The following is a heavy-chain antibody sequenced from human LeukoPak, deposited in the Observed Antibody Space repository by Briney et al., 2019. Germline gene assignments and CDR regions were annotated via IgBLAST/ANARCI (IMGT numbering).Heavy chain of an antibody. V-gene: IGHV4-59*01. D-gene: IGHD3-22*01. CDR2: IYNSGST. CDR1: GGSISTYY. J-gene: IGHJ4*02. Sequence: SETLSLTCTVSGGSISTYYWSWIRQSPGKGLEWIGYIYNSGSTSYNPSLKSRVTISVDTSKNQFSLRLTSVTAADTAVYYCARAQYYYDYIDYWGQGTLVTVSS. CDR3: ARAQYYYDYIDY.